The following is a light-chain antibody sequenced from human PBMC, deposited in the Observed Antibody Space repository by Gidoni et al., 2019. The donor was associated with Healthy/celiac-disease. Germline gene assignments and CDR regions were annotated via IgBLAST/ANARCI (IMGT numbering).Light chain of an antibody. CDR3: QQRSNWPPL. V-gene: IGKV3-11*01. CDR1: QSVSSY. CDR2: DAS. Sequence: VLTQSPATLSLSPGERATLSCRASQSVSSYLAWYQQKPGQAPRLLIYDASNRATGIPARFSGSGSGTDVTLTISSLEPEDFAVYYCQQRSNWPPLFGQGTKLEIK. J-gene: IGKJ2*01.